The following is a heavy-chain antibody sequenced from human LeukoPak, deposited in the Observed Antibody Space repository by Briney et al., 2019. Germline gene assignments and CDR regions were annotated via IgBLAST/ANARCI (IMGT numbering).Heavy chain of an antibody. CDR2: IYYSGST. J-gene: IGHJ5*02. Sequence: SETLSLTCTVSGGSISSYYWSWIRQPPGKGLEWIGYIYYSGSTNYNPSLKGRVTISVDTSKNQFSLKLSSVTAADTAVYYCARVHPDWGKEEYNWFDPWGQGTLVTVSS. V-gene: IGHV4-59*01. CDR3: ARVHPDWGKEEYNWFDP. D-gene: IGHD7-27*01. CDR1: GGSISSYY.